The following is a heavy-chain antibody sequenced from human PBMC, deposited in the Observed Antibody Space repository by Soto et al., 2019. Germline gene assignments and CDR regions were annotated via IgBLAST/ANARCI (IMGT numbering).Heavy chain of an antibody. CDR2: FIAMLGTP. CDR3: ARGAMARFDY. Sequence: SVKVSCKASGGTFGSHGVAWVRQAPGQGLEWMGGFIAMLGTPTYAKKVQGRATITADESLTSSYLELRSLRSEDTAVYFCARGAMARFDYWGQGTVVTVSS. CDR1: GGTFGSHG. D-gene: IGHD5-18*01. J-gene: IGHJ4*02. V-gene: IGHV1-69*13.